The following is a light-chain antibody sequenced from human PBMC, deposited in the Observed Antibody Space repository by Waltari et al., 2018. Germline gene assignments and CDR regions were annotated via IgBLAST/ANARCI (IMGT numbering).Light chain of an antibody. CDR1: RDINNY. J-gene: IGKJ2*01. Sequence: DIQMTQSPSSLSASVGDRVTITCQASRDINNYLNWYQQKPGKAPKLLIYDASTLETGVPSRFSGSGSGTDFVFTISRLQPEDIATYYCQQSYKAPYTFGQGTNVEIK. V-gene: IGKV1-33*01. CDR2: DAS. CDR3: QQSYKAPYT.